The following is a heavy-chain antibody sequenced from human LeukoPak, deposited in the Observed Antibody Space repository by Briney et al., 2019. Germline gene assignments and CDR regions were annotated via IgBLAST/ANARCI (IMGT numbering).Heavy chain of an antibody. CDR1: GFTFSDYY. V-gene: IGHV3-7*01. Sequence: PGGSLRLSCAASGFTFSDYYMSWIRQAPGKGLEWVANIKQDGSEKYYVDSVKGRFTISRDNAKNSLYLQMNSLRAEDTAVYYCARDNEDIVVVVAADYYYYYYMDVWGKGTTVTISS. CDR2: IKQDGSEK. CDR3: ARDNEDIVVVVAADYYYYYYMDV. D-gene: IGHD2-15*01. J-gene: IGHJ6*03.